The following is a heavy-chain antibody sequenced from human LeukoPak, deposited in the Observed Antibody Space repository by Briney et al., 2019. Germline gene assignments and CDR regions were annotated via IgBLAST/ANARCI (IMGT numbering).Heavy chain of an antibody. J-gene: IGHJ4*02. D-gene: IGHD3-3*01. CDR3: ARLRFDFWSGYTHPYFHY. V-gene: IGHV4-59*10. CDR1: GGSISSYY. CDR2: IYTSGST. Sequence: PSETLSLTSAVYGGSISSYYWSWIRQPAWKGLEWIGRIYTSGSTNCNPSLKSRVTMSVDTSKNQFSLKLSSVAATDTAVYFCARLRFDFWSGYTHPYFHYWGQGTLVTVSS.